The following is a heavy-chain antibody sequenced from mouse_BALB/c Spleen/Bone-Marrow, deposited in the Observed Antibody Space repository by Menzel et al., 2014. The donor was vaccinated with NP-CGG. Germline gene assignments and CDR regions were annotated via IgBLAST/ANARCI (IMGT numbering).Heavy chain of an antibody. CDR3: ARLGVFAY. J-gene: IGHJ3*01. D-gene: IGHD4-1*01. Sequence: SGAELVKPGASVKLSCTASGFNIKDTYMHWVKQRPEQGLEWIGRIDPANGNTKYDPKFQGKATITADTSSNTAYLQLSSLTSEDAAVYYCARLGVFAYWGQGTLVTVSA. V-gene: IGHV14-3*02. CDR1: GFNIKDTY. CDR2: IDPANGNT.